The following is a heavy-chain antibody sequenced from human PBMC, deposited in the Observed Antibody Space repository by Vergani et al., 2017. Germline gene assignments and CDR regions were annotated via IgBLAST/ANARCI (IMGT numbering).Heavy chain of an antibody. Sequence: EVQLLESGGDLVQPGGSLRLSCAASGFTFIMHAMSWVRQAPGKGLEWVSTLSASDRRTHYADSVKGRCTIARDNSKNTLFLHMNSLRPEDTAVYYCAKVGRSEVAGTFGAFDIWGQGTMVTVSS. CDR1: GFTFIMHA. CDR3: AKVGRSEVAGTFGAFDI. D-gene: IGHD6-19*01. J-gene: IGHJ3*02. CDR2: LSASDRRT. V-gene: IGHV3-23*01.